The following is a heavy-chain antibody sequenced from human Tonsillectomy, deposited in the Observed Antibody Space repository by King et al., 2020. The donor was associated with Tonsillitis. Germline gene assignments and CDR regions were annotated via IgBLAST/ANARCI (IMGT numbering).Heavy chain of an antibody. CDR1: GGSISSGDHY. CDR2: IYYSGST. V-gene: IGHV4-30-4*01. D-gene: IGHD3-16*01. Sequence: QLQESGPGLVKPSQTLSLTCTVSGGSISSGDHYWNWIRQPPGKGLELIGYIYYSGSTYYNPSLKSRITMSGDTSKNQFSLKPSSVTAADTAVYYCARDRSGNDYSGDAFDIWGQGTMVTVSS. CDR3: ARDRSGNDYSGDAFDI. J-gene: IGHJ3*02.